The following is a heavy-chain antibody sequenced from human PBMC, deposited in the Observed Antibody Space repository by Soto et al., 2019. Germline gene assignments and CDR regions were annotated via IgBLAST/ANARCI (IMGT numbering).Heavy chain of an antibody. D-gene: IGHD3-3*01. CDR1: GFTFSNAW. J-gene: IGHJ4*02. Sequence: EVQLVESGGGLVKPGGSLRLSCAASGFTFSNAWMNWVRQAPGEGLEWVGRIRSNADGGTADYAAPVKGRFTFSRDDSQNTLFLQMNSLKTEDTAVYFCTTSISGLVTGHWGQGTLVTVSS. CDR3: TTSISGLVTGH. V-gene: IGHV3-15*07. CDR2: IRSNADGGTA.